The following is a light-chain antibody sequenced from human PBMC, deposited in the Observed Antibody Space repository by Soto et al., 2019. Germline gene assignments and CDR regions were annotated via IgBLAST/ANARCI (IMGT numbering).Light chain of an antibody. CDR1: QSIDSW. J-gene: IGKJ2*03. CDR3: QHYNSYSRS. CDR2: KAS. V-gene: IGKV1-5*03. Sequence: DIQMTQSPSTLSASIGDRVTITCRASQSIDSWLAWYQQKSGKAPTLLIYKASTLQTGVPSRFSGSGSGTEFTLTIGSLQPDDFATYSCQHYNSYSRSFGQGTKVDVK.